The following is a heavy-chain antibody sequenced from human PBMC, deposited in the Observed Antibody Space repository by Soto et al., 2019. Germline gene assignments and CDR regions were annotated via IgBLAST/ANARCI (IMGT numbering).Heavy chain of an antibody. J-gene: IGHJ4*02. CDR2: INDSGST. CDR1: GGSFSGYY. V-gene: IGHV4-34*01. CDR3: ARGRAIVGEVTPVDY. D-gene: IGHD3-3*01. Sequence: QVQPQQWRAGLLKPSETLSLTCAVYGGSFSGYYWSWIRQPPGKGLEWIGEINDSGSTKYNPPLKNRATISVDTSKNQFSLKLCSETAADRAVYYSARGRAIVGEVTPVDYWGQGTLVTVSS.